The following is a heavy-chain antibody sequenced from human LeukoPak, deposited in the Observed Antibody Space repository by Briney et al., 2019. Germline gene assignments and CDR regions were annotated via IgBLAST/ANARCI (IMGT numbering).Heavy chain of an antibody. V-gene: IGHV1-69*05. Sequence: SVKVSCKASGGTFSSYAISWVRQAPGQGLEWMGGIIPIFGTANYAQKFQGRVTITTDESTSTAYMELSSLRSEDTAVYYCARGIVVVPAAPDDYYYMDVWGKGTTVTVSS. J-gene: IGHJ6*03. CDR1: GGTFSSYA. CDR2: IIPIFGTA. D-gene: IGHD2-2*01. CDR3: ARGIVVVPAAPDDYYYMDV.